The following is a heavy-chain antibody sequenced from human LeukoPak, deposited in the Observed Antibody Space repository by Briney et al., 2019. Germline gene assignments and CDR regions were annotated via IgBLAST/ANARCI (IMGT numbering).Heavy chain of an antibody. D-gene: IGHD3-22*01. CDR1: GLTFSSYE. CDR3: ARDSHKFDSSGYYPDAFDI. J-gene: IGHJ3*02. CDR2: ISSSGSSI. V-gene: IGHV3-48*03. Sequence: GGSLRLSCAASGLTFSSYEMNWVRQAPGRGLEWVSYISSSGSSIYYADSVKGRFTISRDNAKKSLYLQMHSLRAEDTAVYYCARDSHKFDSSGYYPDAFDIWGQGTMVTVSS.